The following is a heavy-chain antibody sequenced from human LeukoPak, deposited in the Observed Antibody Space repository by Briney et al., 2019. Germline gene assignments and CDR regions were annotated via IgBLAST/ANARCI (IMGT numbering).Heavy chain of an antibody. Sequence: GSLRLSCAASGFTFSNAWMSWVRRAPGKGLEWVANIKQDGGEEYYVDSVKGRFTISRDNAKNSLYLQMNSLRAEDTAVYYCAREEKDGYYFDYWGQGTLVTVSS. CDR2: IKQDGGEE. V-gene: IGHV3-7*03. CDR1: GFTFSNAW. J-gene: IGHJ4*02. CDR3: AREEKDGYYFDY.